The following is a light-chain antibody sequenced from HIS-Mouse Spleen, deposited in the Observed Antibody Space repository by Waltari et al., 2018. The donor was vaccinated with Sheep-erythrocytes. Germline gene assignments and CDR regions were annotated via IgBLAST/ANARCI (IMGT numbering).Light chain of an antibody. J-gene: IGLJ3*02. CDR2: EGS. Sequence: QSALTQPASVSGSPGQSITISCTGTSRDVGSYNLVSWYQQHPGKAPRLMIYEGSKRTSGVHNRFSGSKSGNTASLTISALQAEDEAEYYCCSYAGSSTRWVFGGGTKLTVL. CDR3: CSYAGSSTRWV. V-gene: IGLV2-23*01. CDR1: SRDVGSYNL.